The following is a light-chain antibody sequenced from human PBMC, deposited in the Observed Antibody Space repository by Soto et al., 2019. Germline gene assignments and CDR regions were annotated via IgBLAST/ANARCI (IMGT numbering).Light chain of an antibody. V-gene: IGLV2-14*01. Sequence: QSVLTQPASVSGSPGQSITISCTGTSSDVGGYNYVSWYQQHPGKAPKLMIYDVSNRPSGVSNRFSGSKSGNTASLTISGLQAEVVVDYYRPSSKRSPTTTFGPATKI. CDR2: DVS. CDR1: SSDVGGYNY. CDR3: PSSKRSPTTT. J-gene: IGLJ1*01.